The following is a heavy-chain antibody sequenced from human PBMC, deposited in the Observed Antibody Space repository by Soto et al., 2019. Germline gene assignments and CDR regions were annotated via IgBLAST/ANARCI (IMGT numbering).Heavy chain of an antibody. Sequence: TLSLTCTVTGDSINNRSYYWGWIRQPPGKGLEWIGSIYYGGSTYNNPSLKSRVSMSVDTSKNQFSLKLRSVTAADTALYYCARQRTSVVTQAYFDSWGQGSLVTVSS. J-gene: IGHJ4*02. CDR2: IYYGGST. CDR3: ARQRTSVVTQAYFDS. V-gene: IGHV4-39*01. CDR1: GDSINNRSYY. D-gene: IGHD2-21*02.